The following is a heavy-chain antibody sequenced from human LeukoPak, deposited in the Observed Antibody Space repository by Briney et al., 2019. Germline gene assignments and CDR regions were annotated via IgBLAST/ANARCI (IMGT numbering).Heavy chain of an antibody. CDR3: ARDSGTTGEVKFDP. CDR1: GYSISSGYY. J-gene: IGHJ5*02. Sequence: PSETLSLTCTVSGYSISSGYYWGWIRQPPGKGLEWIGSIYHSGRTFYNPSLKSRVTISVDTSKNQFSLKLMSVTAADTAVYYCARDSGTTGEVKFDPWGQGTLVIVSS. CDR2: IYHSGRT. V-gene: IGHV4-38-2*02. D-gene: IGHD3-10*01.